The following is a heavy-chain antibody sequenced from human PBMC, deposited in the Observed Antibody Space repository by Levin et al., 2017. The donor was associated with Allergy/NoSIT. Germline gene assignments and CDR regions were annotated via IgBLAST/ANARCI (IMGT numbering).Heavy chain of an antibody. CDR2: ISYHGSEK. Sequence: GGSLRLSCAASGFTFSNYGMYWVRQAPGKGLEWVALISYHGSEKYYAESVKGRFTISRDNSKNTLSLQMNSLRAEDTAVYYCARDQHPPSRAAGTKYFYGVDVWGQGTTVTVSS. V-gene: IGHV3-30*03. D-gene: IGHD6-13*01. CDR3: ARDQHPPSRAAGTKYFYGVDV. J-gene: IGHJ6*02. CDR1: GFTFSNYG.